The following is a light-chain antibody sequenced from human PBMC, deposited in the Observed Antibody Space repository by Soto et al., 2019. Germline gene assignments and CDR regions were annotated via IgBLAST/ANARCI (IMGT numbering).Light chain of an antibody. CDR1: HGISSSH. J-gene: IGKJ4*01. CDR2: GSS. V-gene: IGKV3-20*01. Sequence: EIVLTQSPGTLSLSPGDRATLSCRASHGISSSHLDWYQQKPGQAPRLLIYGSSSRATGIPDRFSGIWSGTDFTLTISRLEPADFAVYFYQLYGSSPRLTFGGGTKVEIQ. CDR3: QLYGSSPRLT.